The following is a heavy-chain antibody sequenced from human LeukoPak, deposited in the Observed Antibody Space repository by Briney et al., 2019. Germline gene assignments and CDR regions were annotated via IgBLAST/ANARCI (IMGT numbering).Heavy chain of an antibody. CDR2: ISGSGGST. J-gene: IGHJ3*02. D-gene: IGHD6-13*01. Sequence: GGSLRLSCAASGFTFSSYAMSWVRQAPGKGLEWVSAISGSGGSTYYADSVKGRFTISRDNSKNTLYLQMNSLRAEDTAVYYCASPYSSSWITRGAFDIWGQGTMVTVSS. CDR3: ASPYSSSWITRGAFDI. CDR1: GFTFSSYA. V-gene: IGHV3-23*01.